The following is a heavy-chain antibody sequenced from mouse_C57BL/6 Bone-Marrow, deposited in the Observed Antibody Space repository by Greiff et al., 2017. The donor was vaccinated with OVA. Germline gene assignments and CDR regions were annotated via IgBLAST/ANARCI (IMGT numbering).Heavy chain of an antibody. Sequence: QVQLQQPGAELVKPGASVKLSCKASGYTFTSYWMHWVKQRPGQGLEWIGMIHPNSGSTNYNEKFKSKATLTVDKSSSTAYMQLSSLTSEDSAVYYCARKQIYDYLDYWGQGTTLTVSS. CDR1: GYTFTSYW. CDR3: ARKQIYDYLDY. D-gene: IGHD2-3*01. CDR2: IHPNSGST. V-gene: IGHV1-64*01. J-gene: IGHJ2*01.